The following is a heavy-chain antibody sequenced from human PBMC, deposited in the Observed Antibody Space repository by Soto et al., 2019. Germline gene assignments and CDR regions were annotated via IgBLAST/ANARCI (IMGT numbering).Heavy chain of an antibody. CDR3: ARSVYSSSCFDY. V-gene: IGHV3-33*01. Sequence: GGSLRLSCAASGFTFSSYGMHWVRQAPGKGLEWVAVIWYDGSNKYYADSVKGRFTISRDNSKNTLYLQMNSLRAEDTAVYYCARSVYSSSCFDYWGQGTLVTVSS. J-gene: IGHJ4*02. D-gene: IGHD6-13*01. CDR2: IWYDGSNK. CDR1: GFTFSSYG.